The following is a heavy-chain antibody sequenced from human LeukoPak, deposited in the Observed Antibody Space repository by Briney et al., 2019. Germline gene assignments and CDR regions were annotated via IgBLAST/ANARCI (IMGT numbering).Heavy chain of an antibody. Sequence: GESLEISCQASGYSFTSSWIGWVRQLPGKGLEWMGTIFPADSDTRYSPSFQGQVTISVDKSNNTAYLQWSSLKASDTAIYYCARLSGGSPWGQGTLVTVSS. CDR1: GYSFTSSW. CDR2: IFPADSDT. CDR3: ARLSGGSP. V-gene: IGHV5-51*01. J-gene: IGHJ5*02. D-gene: IGHD2-15*01.